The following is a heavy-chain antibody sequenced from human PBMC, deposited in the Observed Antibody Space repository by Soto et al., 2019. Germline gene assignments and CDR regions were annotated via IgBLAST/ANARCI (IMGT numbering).Heavy chain of an antibody. Sequence: SETLSLTCTVSGGSISSYYWSWIRQPPGKGLEWIGYIYYSGSTNYNPSLKSRVTISVDTPKNQFSLKLSSVTAADTAVYYCARAGTFLLYNWNGPTYYGMDVWGQGTTVTVSS. D-gene: IGHD1-20*01. V-gene: IGHV4-59*01. CDR3: ARAGTFLLYNWNGPTYYGMDV. CDR1: GGSISSYY. J-gene: IGHJ6*02. CDR2: IYYSGST.